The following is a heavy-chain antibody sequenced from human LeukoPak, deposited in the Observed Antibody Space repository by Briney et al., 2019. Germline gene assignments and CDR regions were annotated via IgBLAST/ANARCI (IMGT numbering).Heavy chain of an antibody. D-gene: IGHD3-10*01. CDR3: ARELYGSGSLDY. J-gene: IGHJ4*02. CDR1: GFTFSSYE. Sequence: GGSLRLSCAASGFTFSSYEMNWVRQAPGKGLEWVSYISSSGSTIYYADSVKGRFTISRDNAKNSLYLQMNSLRAEDTAVYYCARELYGSGSLDYWGQGTLVTVSS. CDR2: ISSSGSTI. V-gene: IGHV3-48*03.